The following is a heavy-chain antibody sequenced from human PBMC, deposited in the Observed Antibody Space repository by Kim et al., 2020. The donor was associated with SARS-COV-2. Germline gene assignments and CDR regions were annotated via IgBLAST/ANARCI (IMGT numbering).Heavy chain of an antibody. J-gene: IGHJ4*02. CDR2: T. V-gene: IGHV4-4*07. D-gene: IGHD3-9*01. CDR3: ARDNILSGHLDY. Sequence: TSYNPSLRSRLRMSVDTSKNQFSLKLTSVTAADTAMYYCARDNILSGHLDYWGLGTLIIVSS.